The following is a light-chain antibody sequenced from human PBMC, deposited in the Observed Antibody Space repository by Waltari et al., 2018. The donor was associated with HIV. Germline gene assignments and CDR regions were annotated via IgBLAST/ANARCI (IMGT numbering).Light chain of an antibody. J-gene: IGLJ3*02. Sequence: SYALPQPPSVSVSPGQTPRLSCSGVLQPKYPFWYQQKSRQAPVVVIYEAYKRPSGIPERFSGSRSGAMAILTISGAQVEDEGDYYCYSTDSSGRRVFGGGTKLTVL. CDR3: YSTDSSGRRV. V-gene: IGLV3-10*01. CDR2: EAY. CDR1: LQPKY.